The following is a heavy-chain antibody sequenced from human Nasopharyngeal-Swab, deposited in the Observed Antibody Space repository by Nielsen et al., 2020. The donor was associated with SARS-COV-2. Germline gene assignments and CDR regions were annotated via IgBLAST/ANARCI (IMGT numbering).Heavy chain of an antibody. CDR1: GGSISSYY. D-gene: IGHD2-2*01. CDR3: TRRTLSSSGYYFDY. J-gene: IGHJ4*02. CDR2: ISYSGST. V-gene: IGHV4-59*08. Sequence: SETLSLTCTVSGGSISSYYWTWIRQPPGKGLECIGYISYSGSTNYNPSLKSRVTISLDTSKNQFSLKLSSVTAADTAVYYCTRRTLSSSGYYFDYWGQGTLVTVSS.